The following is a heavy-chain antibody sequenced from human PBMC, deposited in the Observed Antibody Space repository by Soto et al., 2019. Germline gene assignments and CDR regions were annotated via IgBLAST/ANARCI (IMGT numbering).Heavy chain of an antibody. CDR2: IIPILGIA. Sequence: QVQLVQSGAEVKKPGSSVKVSCKASGGTFSSYTISWVRQAPGQGLEWMGRIIPILGIANYAQKFQGRVTITADKSTSTAYMELSSLRSEDTAVYYCARGWNEVGAFDIWGQGTMVTVSS. V-gene: IGHV1-69*02. CDR1: GGTFSSYT. D-gene: IGHD1-1*01. CDR3: ARGWNEVGAFDI. J-gene: IGHJ3*02.